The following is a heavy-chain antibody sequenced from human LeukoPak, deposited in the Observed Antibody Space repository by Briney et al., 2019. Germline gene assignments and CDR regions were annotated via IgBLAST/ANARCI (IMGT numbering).Heavy chain of an antibody. CDR2: MNPNSGNT. J-gene: IGHJ4*02. CDR3: ARGGGGRGYYDSSGYYPD. CDR1: GYTFTSYD. D-gene: IGHD3-22*01. Sequence: GASVKVSCKASGYTFTSYDINWVRQATGQGLEWMGWMNPNSGNTGYAQKFQGRVTMTRNTSISTAYMELRSLRSDDTAVYYCARGGGGRGYYDSSGYYPDWGQGTLVTVSS. V-gene: IGHV1-8*01.